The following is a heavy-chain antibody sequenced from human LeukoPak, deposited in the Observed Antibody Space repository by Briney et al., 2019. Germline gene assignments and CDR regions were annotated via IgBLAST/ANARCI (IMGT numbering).Heavy chain of an antibody. CDR3: ARYGSSSLRAGDYYYMDV. J-gene: IGHJ6*03. V-gene: IGHV4-59*01. CDR2: IYYSGFT. Sequence: SETLSLTCTVSGGSISSFYWSWIRQPPGKGMEDIGHIYYSGFTNYNPSLKSRVTMSVDTSKNQFSLKLSSVTAADTAVYYCARYGSSSLRAGDYYYMDVWGKGTTVTVSS. CDR1: GGSISSFY. D-gene: IGHD6-6*01.